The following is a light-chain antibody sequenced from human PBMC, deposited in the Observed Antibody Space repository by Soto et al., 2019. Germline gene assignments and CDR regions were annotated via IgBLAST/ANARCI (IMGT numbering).Light chain of an antibody. V-gene: IGKV1-5*01. Sequence: DIQMTQSPSTLSASVGDRVTITCRASQSISRWLGWYQQKPGKAPKVLIYDASSLESGVPSRFSGSGSGTEFTLTISSLQPDDFATYYCQQYDSYPLTFGGGTKVDIK. CDR1: QSISRW. CDR2: DAS. CDR3: QQYDSYPLT. J-gene: IGKJ4*01.